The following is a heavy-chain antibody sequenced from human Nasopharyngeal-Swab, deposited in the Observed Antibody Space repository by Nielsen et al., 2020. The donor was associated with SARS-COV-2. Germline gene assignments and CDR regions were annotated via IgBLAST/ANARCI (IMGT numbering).Heavy chain of an antibody. V-gene: IGHV1-58*01. Sequence: WVRQAPGQCLEWIGWIVVGSGNTNYAQKFQERVTITRDMSTSTAYMELSSLRSEDTAVYYCARVGPSGYYYGMDVWGQGTTVTVSS. D-gene: IGHD1-26*01. J-gene: IGHJ6*02. CDR3: ARVGPSGYYYGMDV. CDR2: IVVGSGNT.